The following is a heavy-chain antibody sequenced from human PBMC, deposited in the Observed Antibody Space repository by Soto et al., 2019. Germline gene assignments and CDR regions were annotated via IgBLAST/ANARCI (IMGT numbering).Heavy chain of an antibody. J-gene: IGHJ4*02. CDR1: AFDFGGSW. CDR2: IMPDGNKK. D-gene: IGHD6-19*01. V-gene: IGHV3-7*01. Sequence: EVQLVESGGGLVQPGESLRLSCAPSAFDFGGSWMSWVRQAPGKGLEWVANIMPDGNKKYYVDSVKGRFTISRDNTNNSLVLQMNSLRADDTAVYYCARGGRWLDFHSWGQGTLVTVSS. CDR3: ARGGRWLDFHS.